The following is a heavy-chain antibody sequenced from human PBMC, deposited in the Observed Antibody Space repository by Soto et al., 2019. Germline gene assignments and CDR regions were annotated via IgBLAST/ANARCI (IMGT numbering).Heavy chain of an antibody. CDR1: GFTFRSYS. CDR3: ARCTGGPDGDPFDY. J-gene: IGHJ4*02. Sequence: EVQLVESGGGLVQPGGSLRLSCAASGFTFRSYSMNWVRQAPGKGLEWVSYISSSSSTIYYADSVKGRFTISRDNAKNSLYLQMNSLRDEDTAVYYCARCTGGPDGDPFDYWGQGTLVTVSS. V-gene: IGHV3-48*02. CDR2: ISSSSSTI. D-gene: IGHD4-17*01.